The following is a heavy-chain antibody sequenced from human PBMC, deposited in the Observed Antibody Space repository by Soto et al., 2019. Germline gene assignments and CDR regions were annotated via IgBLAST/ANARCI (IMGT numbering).Heavy chain of an antibody. V-gene: IGHV4-59*01. J-gene: IGHJ4*02. CDR2: IYYSGST. D-gene: IGHD6-19*01. CDR1: GGSISSYY. Sequence: QVQLQESGPGLVKPSETLSLTCTVPGGSISSYYWSWIRQPPGKGLEWIGYIYYSGSTNYNPSLKSRVTISVDTSKNQFSLKLSSVTAADTAVYYCASTAHSSGWYSGGFDYWGQGTLVTVSS. CDR3: ASTAHSSGWYSGGFDY.